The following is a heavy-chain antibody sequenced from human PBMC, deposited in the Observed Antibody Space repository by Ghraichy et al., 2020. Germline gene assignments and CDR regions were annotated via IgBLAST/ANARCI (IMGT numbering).Heavy chain of an antibody. V-gene: IGHV4-4*02. D-gene: IGHD2-2*01. CDR3: AREDCRTTSCYGTFDY. CDR2: IYHSGST. CDR1: GGSISSINW. J-gene: IGHJ4*02. Sequence: SETLALTCAVSGGSISSINWWSCVRQTPGKVLEWIGEIYHSGSTNYNPSFKSRVTISVDKSKNQFFLKLSSVTAADTAVYYCAREDCRTTSCYGTFDYWGQGLLVTVSS.